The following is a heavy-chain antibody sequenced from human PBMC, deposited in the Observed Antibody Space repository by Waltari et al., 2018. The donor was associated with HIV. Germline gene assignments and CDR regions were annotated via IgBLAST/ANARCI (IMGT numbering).Heavy chain of an antibody. CDR2: MSYDGRTK. Sequence: QVQLVESGGGVVQPGKSLRLSCAASGFPFVVYAMHWVRRAPGKGLEWVAVMSYDGRTKSFADSVTGRFTVSRDNSKNTLFLQMSSLKAEDSGVYYCARPRYASGSAMFYGMDVWGQGTTVTVSS. CDR3: ARPRYASGSAMFYGMDV. J-gene: IGHJ6*02. CDR1: GFPFVVYA. V-gene: IGHV3-30*14. D-gene: IGHD3-10*01.